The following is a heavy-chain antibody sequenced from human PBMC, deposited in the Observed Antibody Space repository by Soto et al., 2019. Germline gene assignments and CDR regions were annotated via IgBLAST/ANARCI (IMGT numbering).Heavy chain of an antibody. CDR2: ISSSSSTI. CDR3: ARAYCGGDCYSVSPPDFDY. J-gene: IGHJ4*02. CDR1: GFTFSSYS. Sequence: EVQLVESGGGLVQPGGSLRLSCAASGFTFSSYSMNWVRQAPGKGLEWVSYISSSSSTIYYADSVKGRFTISRDNAKNSQYLQMNSLRDEDTAVYYCARAYCGGDCYSVSPPDFDYWGQGTLVTVSS. V-gene: IGHV3-48*02. D-gene: IGHD2-21*02.